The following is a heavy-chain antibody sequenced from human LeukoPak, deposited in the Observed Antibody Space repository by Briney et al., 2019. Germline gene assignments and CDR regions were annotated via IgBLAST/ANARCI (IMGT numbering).Heavy chain of an antibody. D-gene: IGHD3-22*01. V-gene: IGHV4-59*01. CDR1: GGSISSYY. CDR3: ARYYYGSSGSYYYYYMDV. CDR2: IYYSGST. Sequence: SETLSLTCTVSGGSISSYYWSWIRQPPGKGLEWIGYIYYSGSTNYNPSLKSRVTISVDTSKNQFSLKLSSVTAADTAVYYCARYYYGSSGSYYYYYMDVWGKGTTVTVSS. J-gene: IGHJ6*03.